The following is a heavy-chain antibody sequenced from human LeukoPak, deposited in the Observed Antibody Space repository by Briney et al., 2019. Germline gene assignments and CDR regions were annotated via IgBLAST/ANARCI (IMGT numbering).Heavy chain of an antibody. Sequence: GGSLRLSCAASGFTFVDYGMSWVRQAPGKGLEWVSGINWNGGSTGYADSVKGRFTISRDNAKNSLYLQMNSLRAEDTAVYYCARAEYSGSYYFDHWGQGTLVTVSS. CDR3: ARAEYSGSYYFDH. V-gene: IGHV3-20*04. CDR1: GFTFVDYG. D-gene: IGHD1-26*01. CDR2: INWNGGST. J-gene: IGHJ4*02.